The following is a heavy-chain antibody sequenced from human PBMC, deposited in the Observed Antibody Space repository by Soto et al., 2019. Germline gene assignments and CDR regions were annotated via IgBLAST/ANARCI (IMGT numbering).Heavy chain of an antibody. CDR3: ARVRVGVNWFDP. V-gene: IGHV4-30-4*01. D-gene: IGHD3-16*01. CDR2: IYYSGST. Sequence: TSETLCDTKSVAGGSSGGGDGCRSRVRQPPGKGLEWIGYIYYSGSTYYNPSLKSRVTISVDTSKNQFSLKLSSVTAADTAVYYCARVRVGVNWFDPWGQGTLVTVSS. CDR1: GGSSGGGDGC. J-gene: IGHJ5*02.